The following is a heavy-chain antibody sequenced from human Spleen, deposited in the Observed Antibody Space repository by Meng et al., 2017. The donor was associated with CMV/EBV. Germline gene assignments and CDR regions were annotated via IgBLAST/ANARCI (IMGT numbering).Heavy chain of an antibody. V-gene: IGHV3-23*01. D-gene: IGHD2-2*01. CDR2: ISGSGGDT. J-gene: IGHJ4*02. CDR1: GFTFTSYA. Sequence: GGSLRLSCAASGFTFTSYAMNWVRQAPGKGLEWVSAISGSGGDTDYADSVKGRFTISRDNSKNTLYLQMNSLRADDTAMYYCAPLPPAAPYYFDYWGQGTLVTVSS. CDR3: APLPPAAPYYFDY.